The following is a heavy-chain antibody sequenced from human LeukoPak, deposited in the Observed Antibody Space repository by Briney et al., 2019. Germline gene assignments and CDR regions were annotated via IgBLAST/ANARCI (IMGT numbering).Heavy chain of an antibody. Sequence: SETLSLTCTVSGGSNYWSWIRQPPGKGLEWIAYIHYSGSPHYNPSLKSRVTISIDTSKNQLSLNLNSVTAAGTAVYYCARHDLSYCSSTSCSGAFDIWGQGTMVTVSS. CDR1: GGSNY. J-gene: IGHJ3*02. CDR3: ARHDLSYCSSTSCSGAFDI. CDR2: IHYSGSP. D-gene: IGHD2-2*01. V-gene: IGHV4-59*08.